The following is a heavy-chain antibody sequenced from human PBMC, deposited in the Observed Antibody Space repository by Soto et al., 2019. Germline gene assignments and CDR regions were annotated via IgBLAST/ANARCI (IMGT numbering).Heavy chain of an antibody. J-gene: IGHJ5*02. CDR3: AGGSSYGDYVENWFDP. D-gene: IGHD4-17*01. CDR1: GFTFSDYY. Sequence: GGSLRLSCAVSGFTFSDYYMSWIRQAPGKGLEWVSYISSSGSTKYYADSVKGRFTISRDNAKNSLYLQMNSLRADDTALYYCAGGSSYGDYVENWFDPWGQGTLVTVSS. V-gene: IGHV3-11*01. CDR2: ISSSGSTK.